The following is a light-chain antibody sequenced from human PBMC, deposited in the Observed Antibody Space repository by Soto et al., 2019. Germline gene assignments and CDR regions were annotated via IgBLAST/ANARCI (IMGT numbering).Light chain of an antibody. J-gene: IGKJ1*01. V-gene: IGKV3-15*01. CDR1: ETVSTN. Sequence: ETVLTQSPATLSVSPGERATLSCRASETVSTNLAWYQQRPGQAPRLLIYDVSTGATGIPARFSGRRSGTEFTLTIDSLQSEDFAIYYCQQYGSSPRTFGQGTKVDIK. CDR3: QQYGSSPRT. CDR2: DVS.